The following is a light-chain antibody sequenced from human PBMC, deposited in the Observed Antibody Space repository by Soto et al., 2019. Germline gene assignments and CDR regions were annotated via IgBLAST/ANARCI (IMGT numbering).Light chain of an antibody. CDR2: DAS. Sequence: EIVWTQSPATLSLSPGERATLSCRASQSVSSYLAWYQQKPGQAPRLLIYDASNRATGIPARFSGSGSGTDFTLTISSLEPEDFAVYYCQQRSNWLWTFGQGTKVDI. CDR3: QQRSNWLWT. V-gene: IGKV3-11*01. CDR1: QSVSSY. J-gene: IGKJ1*01.